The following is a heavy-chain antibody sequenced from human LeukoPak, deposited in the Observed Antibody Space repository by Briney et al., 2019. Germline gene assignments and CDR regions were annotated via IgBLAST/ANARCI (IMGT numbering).Heavy chain of an antibody. J-gene: IGHJ4*02. V-gene: IGHV1-2*06. CDR3: ASFRGYGYGPFDY. Sequence: ASVKVSCKASGYTFTSYYMHWVRQAPGQGLEWMGRINPNSGGTNYAQKFQGRVTMTRDTSISTAYMELSRLRSDDTAVYYCASFRGYGYGPFDYWGQGTLVTVSS. CDR2: INPNSGGT. CDR1: GYTFTSYY. D-gene: IGHD5-18*01.